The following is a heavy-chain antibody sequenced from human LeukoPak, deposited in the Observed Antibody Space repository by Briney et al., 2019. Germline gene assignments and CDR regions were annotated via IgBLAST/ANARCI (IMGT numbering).Heavy chain of an antibody. V-gene: IGHV4-61*02. CDR3: ARKGDV. CDR1: GGSISSGSYY. Sequence: PSETLSLTCTVSGGSISSGSYYWSWIRQPAGKGLEWIGRIYTSGSTDYNPSLKGRVTISVDTSKNQFSLKLSSVTATDTAVYYCARKGDVWGKGTTVTVSS. CDR2: IYTSGST. J-gene: IGHJ6*04.